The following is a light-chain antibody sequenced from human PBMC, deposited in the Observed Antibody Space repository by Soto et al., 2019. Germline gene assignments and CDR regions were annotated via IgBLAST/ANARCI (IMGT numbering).Light chain of an antibody. CDR1: QSVLYSSNNKNY. V-gene: IGKV4-1*01. CDR2: WAS. CDR3: HQYNNWPLGT. J-gene: IGKJ1*01. Sequence: DIVMTQSPDSLAVSLGERATINCKSSQSVLYSSNNKNYLAWYQQKPGQPPKLLIYWASTRESGVPDRFSGSGSGTDFTLTISSLQAEDVAVYYCHQYNNWPLGTFGPGTKVEIK.